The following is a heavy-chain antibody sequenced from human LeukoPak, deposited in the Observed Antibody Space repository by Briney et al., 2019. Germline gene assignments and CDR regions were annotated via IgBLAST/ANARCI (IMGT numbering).Heavy chain of an antibody. CDR2: ISGSGGST. V-gene: IGHV3-23*01. CDR1: GFTFSSYA. D-gene: IGHD6-19*01. J-gene: IGHJ4*02. Sequence: GGPLRLSCAASGFTFSSYAMSWVRQAPGKGLEWVSGISGSGGSTYYADSVKGRFTISRDNSKNTPYLQMNSLRAEDTAVYYCALTPYSSGCYESFDYWGQGTLVTVSS. CDR3: ALTPYSSGCYESFDY.